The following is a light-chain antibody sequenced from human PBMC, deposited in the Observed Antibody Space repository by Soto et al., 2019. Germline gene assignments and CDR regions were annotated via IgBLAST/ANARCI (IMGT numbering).Light chain of an antibody. V-gene: IGLV1-40*01. CDR1: SCNIGAGYD. Sequence: QSVLTQPRSVSGAPGQRVTISCTGSSCNIGAGYDVPWYQQLPGTAPKLLIYDISNRPSGVPDRFSGSKSGTSASLAITGLQAEDEADYYCHSYESSLRVVFGGGTKVTVL. CDR3: HSYESSLRVV. J-gene: IGLJ2*01. CDR2: DIS.